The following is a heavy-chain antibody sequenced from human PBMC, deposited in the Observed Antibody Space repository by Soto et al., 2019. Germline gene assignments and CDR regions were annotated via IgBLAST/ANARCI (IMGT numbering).Heavy chain of an antibody. V-gene: IGHV1-69*01. D-gene: IGHD3-22*01. CDR3: AREGYYYDSSGYYAGGGVDY. Sequence: QVQLVQSGAEVKKPGSSVKVSCKASGGTFSSYAISWVRQAPGQGLEWMGGIIPIFGTANYAQKFQGRVTITADESTSTAYMELSSLRSEETAVYYCAREGYYYDSSGYYAGGGVDYWGQGTLVTVSS. CDR1: GGTFSSYA. CDR2: IIPIFGTA. J-gene: IGHJ4*02.